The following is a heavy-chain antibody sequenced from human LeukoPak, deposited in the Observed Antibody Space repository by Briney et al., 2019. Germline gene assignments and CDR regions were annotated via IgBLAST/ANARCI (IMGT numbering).Heavy chain of an antibody. J-gene: IGHJ6*03. D-gene: IGHD7-27*01. V-gene: IGHV3-53*01. CDR1: GFTVSSNY. CDR2: IYSGGST. CDR3: ARARWGSGYYYYYMDV. Sequence: GGSLRLSCAASGFTVSSNYMSWVRQAPGKGLEWVSVIYSGGSTYYADSVKGRFTISRDNSKNMLYLQMNSLRAEDTAVYYCARARWGSGYYYYYMDVWGKGTTVIVSS.